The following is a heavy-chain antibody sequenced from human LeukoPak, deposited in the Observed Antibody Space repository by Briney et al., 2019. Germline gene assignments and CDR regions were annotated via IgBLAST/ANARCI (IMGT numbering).Heavy chain of an antibody. V-gene: IGHV5-51*01. CDR2: IYPGDSDT. CDR1: GYSFTSYW. J-gene: IGHJ4*02. CDR3: ARHLPDYLIDY. Sequence: ESLKISCTGSGYSFTSYWIGWVRQMPGKGLEWMGIIYPGDSDTRYSPSFQGQVTISADKSISTAYLQWSSLKASDTAMYYCARHLPDYLIDYWAREPWSPSPQ. D-gene: IGHD4-11*01.